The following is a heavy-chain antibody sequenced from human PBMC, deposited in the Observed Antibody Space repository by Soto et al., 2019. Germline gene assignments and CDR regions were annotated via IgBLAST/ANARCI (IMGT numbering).Heavy chain of an antibody. CDR2: IYYSGST. Sequence: QLQLQESGPGLVKPSETLSLTCTVSGGSISSSSYYWGWIRQPPGKGLEWIGSIYYSGSTYYNPSLQSPVPXXVXTXXNQFSLKLGPGTAADTAVYYCARHQQWLVPPCFDYWGQGTLVTVSS. J-gene: IGHJ4*02. CDR1: GGSISSSSYY. V-gene: IGHV4-39*01. CDR3: ARHQQWLVPPCFDY. D-gene: IGHD6-19*01.